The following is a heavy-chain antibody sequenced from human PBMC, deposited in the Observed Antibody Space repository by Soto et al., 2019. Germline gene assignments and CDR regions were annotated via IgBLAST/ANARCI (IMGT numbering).Heavy chain of an antibody. CDR2: ISYDGSNK. V-gene: IGHV3-30-3*01. Sequence: QVQLVESGGGVVQPRRSLRLSCAASGFTFSSYAMHWVRQAPGKGLEWVAVISYDGSNKYYADSVKGRFTISRDNSKNTLYLQMNSLRAEDTAVYYCAREQQLPLDYWGQGTLVTVSS. D-gene: IGHD6-13*01. J-gene: IGHJ4*02. CDR3: AREQQLPLDY. CDR1: GFTFSSYA.